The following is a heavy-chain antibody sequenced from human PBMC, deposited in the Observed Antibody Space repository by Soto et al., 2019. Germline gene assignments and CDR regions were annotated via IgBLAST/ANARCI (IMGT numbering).Heavy chain of an antibody. CDR1: GFTVSSNY. Sequence: LRLSCAASGFTVSSNYMSWVRQAPGKGLEWVSVIYSGGSTYYADSVKGRFTISRDNSKNTLYLQMNSLRAEDTAVYYCAKVVRADTTSSNFYYYSGMDVWGQGTTVTVSS. V-gene: IGHV3-53*01. J-gene: IGHJ6*02. D-gene: IGHD6-6*01. CDR2: IYSGGST. CDR3: AKVVRADTTSSNFYYYSGMDV.